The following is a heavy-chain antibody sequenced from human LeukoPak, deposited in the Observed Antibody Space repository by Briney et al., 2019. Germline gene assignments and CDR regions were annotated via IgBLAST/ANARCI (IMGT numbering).Heavy chain of an antibody. CDR2: ISAGGDT. V-gene: IGHV3-23*01. Sequence: PGGSLRLSCAASGFTFSSYAMSWVRQAPGKGLEGVSGISAGGDTYDADSVKGRFTISRDNPKNKLYLQMNNLRAEDTAVYYCAKGLAAASGSRRGAFDIWGQGTMVTVSS. CDR3: AKGLAAASGSRRGAFDI. D-gene: IGHD1-26*01. J-gene: IGHJ3*02. CDR1: GFTFSSYA.